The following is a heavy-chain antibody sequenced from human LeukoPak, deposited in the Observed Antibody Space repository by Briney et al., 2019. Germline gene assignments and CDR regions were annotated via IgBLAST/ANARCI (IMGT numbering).Heavy chain of an antibody. J-gene: IGHJ5*02. CDR2: IYYSGST. Sequence: ASENLSLTCTVSGVSISSYYWSWIRQPPGKGLEWIGYIYYSGSTNYNASLKSRVTISIDTSKNQLSQKLSSVTAADTAVYYCARFSVAAAGTGWFDPWGQGTLVTVSA. CDR1: GVSISSYY. D-gene: IGHD6-13*01. CDR3: ARFSVAAAGTGWFDP. V-gene: IGHV4-59*01.